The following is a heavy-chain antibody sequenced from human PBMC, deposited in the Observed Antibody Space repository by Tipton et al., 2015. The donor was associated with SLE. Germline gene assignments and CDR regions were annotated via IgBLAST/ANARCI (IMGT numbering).Heavy chain of an antibody. Sequence: SLRLSCTTSGFTFGVYAMSWIRQAPGKGLEWVGFIRSKVYGGTTEYAASVEGRFTISRDDSESIAYLQMNSLKIEDTAVYYCARDQQSLYASGSYDSWGQGTLVTVSS. CDR2: IRSKVYGGTT. J-gene: IGHJ4*02. D-gene: IGHD3-10*01. CDR3: ARDQQSLYASGSYDS. CDR1: GFTFGVYA. V-gene: IGHV3-49*03.